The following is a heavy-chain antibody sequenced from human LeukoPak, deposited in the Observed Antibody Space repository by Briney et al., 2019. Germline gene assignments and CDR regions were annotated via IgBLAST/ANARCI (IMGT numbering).Heavy chain of an antibody. CDR2: ISGSGGST. D-gene: IGHD3-22*01. V-gene: IGHV3-23*01. Sequence: GGSLRPSCAASGFTFSSYAMSWVRQAPGKGLEWVSAISGSGGSTYYADSVKGRFTISRDNSKNTLYLQMNSLRAEDTAVYYCAKDQDTSYYYDTRGPFDIWGQGTMVTVSS. J-gene: IGHJ3*02. CDR3: AKDQDTSYYYDTRGPFDI. CDR1: GFTFSSYA.